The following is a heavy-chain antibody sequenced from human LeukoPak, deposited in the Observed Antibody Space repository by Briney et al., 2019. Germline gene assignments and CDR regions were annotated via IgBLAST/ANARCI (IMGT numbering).Heavy chain of an antibody. CDR2: IYSTGST. Sequence: SETLSPTCTVSGGSISSYYWSWIRQPAGKGLEWIGRIYSTGSTNYNPSPKSRVTMSVDTSKNQFSLRLRSVTAADTAVYYCARQIASAGTAGFDFWGQGALVTVSS. CDR3: ARQIASAGTAGFDF. J-gene: IGHJ4*02. V-gene: IGHV4-4*07. D-gene: IGHD6-13*01. CDR1: GGSISSYY.